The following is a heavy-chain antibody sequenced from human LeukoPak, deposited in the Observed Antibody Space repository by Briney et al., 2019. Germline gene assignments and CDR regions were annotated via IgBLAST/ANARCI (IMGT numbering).Heavy chain of an antibody. Sequence: GGSLRLSCAASGFTFSSYGMSWVRQAPGKGLEWVSAISGSGGSTYYADSVKGRFTISRDNSKNTLYLQMNSLRAEDTAVYYCAKDPVKLLAYFDYWGQGTLVTVSS. J-gene: IGHJ4*02. V-gene: IGHV3-23*01. CDR3: AKDPVKLLAYFDY. CDR2: ISGSGGST. CDR1: GFTFSSYG. D-gene: IGHD1-26*01.